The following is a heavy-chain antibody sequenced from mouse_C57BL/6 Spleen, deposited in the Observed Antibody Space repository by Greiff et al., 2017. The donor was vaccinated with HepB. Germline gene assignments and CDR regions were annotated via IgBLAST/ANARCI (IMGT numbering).Heavy chain of an antibody. CDR2: ISDGGSYT. J-gene: IGHJ4*01. CDR3: ARGGSTLYAMDY. CDR1: GFTFSSYA. Sequence: EVKLMESGGGLVKPGGSLKLSCAASGFTFSSYAMTWVRQTPEKRLEWVATISDGGSYTYYPDNVKGRFTISRDNAKNNLYLQMSHLKSEDTAMYYCARGGSTLYAMDYWGQGTSVTVSS. D-gene: IGHD2-1*01. V-gene: IGHV5-4*03.